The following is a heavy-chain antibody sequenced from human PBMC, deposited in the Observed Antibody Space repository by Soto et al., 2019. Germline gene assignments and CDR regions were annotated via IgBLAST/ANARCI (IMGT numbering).Heavy chain of an antibody. CDR2: IWGDGSNE. D-gene: IGHD6-13*01. V-gene: IGHV3-33*01. CDR1: GFTFSSYG. CDR3: AVLHSSSNSYFDR. J-gene: IGHJ4*02. Sequence: QVQLVESGGGVVQPGRSLRLSCVGSGFTFSSYGIHWVRQAPGKGLECVAVIWGDGSNEDYADSVEGRLTISRDNSKNTVYLEMNSLRVEDTAVYYCAVLHSSSNSYFDRWGQGTLVTVSS.